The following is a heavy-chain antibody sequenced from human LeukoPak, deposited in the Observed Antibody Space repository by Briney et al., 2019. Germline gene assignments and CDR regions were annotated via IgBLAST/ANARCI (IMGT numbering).Heavy chain of an antibody. D-gene: IGHD5-24*01. CDR1: GGSISSGGYY. V-gene: IGHV4-39*01. Sequence: PSETLSLTCTVSGGSISSGGYYWSWIRQPPGKGLEWIGSIYYSGSTYYNPSLKSRVAISVDTSKNQFSLKVSSVTAADTAVYYCASTGNSYYYYMDVWGKGTTVTVSS. CDR2: IYYSGST. CDR3: ASTGNSYYYYMDV. J-gene: IGHJ6*03.